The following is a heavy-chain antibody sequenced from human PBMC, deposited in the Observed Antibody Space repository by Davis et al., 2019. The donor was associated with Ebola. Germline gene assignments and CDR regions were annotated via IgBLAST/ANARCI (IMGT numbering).Heavy chain of an antibody. CDR3: ARTRRGYYYGMDV. V-gene: IGHV4-39*07. J-gene: IGHJ6*02. D-gene: IGHD3-10*01. Sequence: SETLSLTCTLSGGSVSSGSYYWSWIRPPPGKGLEWIGEINHSGSTNYNPSLKTRVTISVDTSKNQFSLKLSSVTAADAAVYYCARTRRGYYYGMDVWGQGTTVTVSS. CDR1: GGSVSSGSYY. CDR2: INHSGST.